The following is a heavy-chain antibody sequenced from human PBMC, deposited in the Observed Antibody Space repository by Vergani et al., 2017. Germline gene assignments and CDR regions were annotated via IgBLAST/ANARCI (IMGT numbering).Heavy chain of an antibody. CDR2: INPSGGST. V-gene: IGHV1-46*01. J-gene: IGHJ4*02. CDR3: ARGTLNYDILTGYYSGYFDY. D-gene: IGHD3-9*01. CDR1: GYTFTSNY. Sequence: QVQLVQSGAEVKKPGASVKVSCKASGYTFTSNYMHWVRQAPGQGLEWMGIINPSGGSTSYAQKFQGRVTMTRDTSTSTVYMELSRLRSDDTAVYYCARGTLNYDILTGYYSGYFDYWGQGTLVTVSS.